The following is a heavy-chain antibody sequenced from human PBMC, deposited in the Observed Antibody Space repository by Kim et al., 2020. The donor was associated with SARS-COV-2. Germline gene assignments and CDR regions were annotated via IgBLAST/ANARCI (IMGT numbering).Heavy chain of an antibody. CDR2: IYHSGST. D-gene: IGHD6-13*01. Sequence: SETLSLTCAVSGGSISSSNWWSWVRQPPGKGLEWIGEIYHSGSTNYNPSLKSRVTISVDKSKNQFSLKLSSVTAADTAVYYCAGLYIAAAGTGGRSSPYYYYYYGMDVWGQGTTVTVSS. CDR1: GGSISSSNW. J-gene: IGHJ6*02. CDR3: AGLYIAAAGTGGRSSPYYYYYYGMDV. V-gene: IGHV4-4*02.